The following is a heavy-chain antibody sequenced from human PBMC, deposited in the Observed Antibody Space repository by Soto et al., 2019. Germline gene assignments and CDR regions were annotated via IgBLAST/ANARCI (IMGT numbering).Heavy chain of an antibody. CDR3: ARDTVVVVPAAYNWFDP. D-gene: IGHD2-2*01. Sequence: GGSLRLSCAASGFTFSSYSMNWVRQAPGKGLEWVSSISSSSSYIYYADSVKGRFTISRDNAKNSLYLQMNSLRAEDTAVYYCARDTVVVVPAAYNWFDPWGQGTLVTVSS. CDR1: GFTFSSYS. V-gene: IGHV3-21*01. CDR2: ISSSSSYI. J-gene: IGHJ5*02.